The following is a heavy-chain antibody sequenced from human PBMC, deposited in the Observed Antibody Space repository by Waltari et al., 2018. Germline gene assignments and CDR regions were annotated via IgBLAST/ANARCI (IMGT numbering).Heavy chain of an antibody. V-gene: IGHV1-2*02. Sequence: QGPLVQSGNEVKKPGASVKVSGKAYGYAFTGDFHPWVRQAPGRGLEWMGWFNPNNGGTYSAQKFQGRLAMTSDTAISTAYMVVSNLRSDDTATYYCSRVPLLLPGPNYFDHWGQGSLVTVSS. J-gene: IGHJ4*02. CDR1: GYAFTGDF. CDR3: SRVPLLLPGPNYFDH. CDR2: FNPNNGGT.